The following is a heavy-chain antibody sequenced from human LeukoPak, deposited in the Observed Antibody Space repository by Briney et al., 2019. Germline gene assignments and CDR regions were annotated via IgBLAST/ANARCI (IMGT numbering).Heavy chain of an antibody. CDR2: ISWNSGSI. J-gene: IGHJ4*02. CDR3: AKDYARYSGSYYLDY. Sequence: GRSLRLSCAASGFTFDDYAMHWVRQAPGKGLEWVSGISWNSGSIGYADSVKGRFTISRDNAKNSLYLQMNSLRAGDTALYFCAKDYARYSGSYYLDYWGQGTLVTVSS. CDR1: GFTFDDYA. V-gene: IGHV3-9*01. D-gene: IGHD1-26*01.